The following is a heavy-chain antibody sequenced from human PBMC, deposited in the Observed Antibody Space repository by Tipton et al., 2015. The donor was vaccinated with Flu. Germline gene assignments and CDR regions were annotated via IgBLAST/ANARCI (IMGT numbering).Heavy chain of an antibody. J-gene: IGHJ6*02. CDR3: ARGRIPRSVARAGAVKRSLRNNYHGMDV. D-gene: IGHD6-19*01. Sequence: TLSLTCAVFGGSFSGYHWIWIRQSPGKGLEWIGEINPSGSTSYNPSLKSRVTISVDTSKSQISLKLSSVTAADTAMYHCARGRIPRSVARAGAVKRSLRNNYHGMDVWGQGTTVTVSS. V-gene: IGHV4-34*01. CDR2: INPSGST. CDR1: GGSFSGYH.